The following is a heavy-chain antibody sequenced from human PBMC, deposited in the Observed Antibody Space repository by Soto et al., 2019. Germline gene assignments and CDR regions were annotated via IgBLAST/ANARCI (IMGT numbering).Heavy chain of an antibody. CDR1: GFSFSTCA. CDR3: AAQATGYFVAFDF. CDR2: ISASGDTT. D-gene: IGHD3-22*01. V-gene: IGHV3-23*01. J-gene: IGHJ4*02. Sequence: VQLLESGGGLVQPGGSLRLSCAASGFSFSTCAVSWVRQAPGKGLEWVSSISASGDTTHYAESVRGRFTISRDNSRNTLHLQMSSLTAEDTAIYSCAAQATGYFVAFDFWGRGTLVTVSS.